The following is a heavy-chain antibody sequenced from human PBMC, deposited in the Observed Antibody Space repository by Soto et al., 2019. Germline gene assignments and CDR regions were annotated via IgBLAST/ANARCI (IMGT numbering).Heavy chain of an antibody. CDR2: IWSGGRHE. J-gene: IGHJ5*02. V-gene: IGHV3-33*01. CDR1: GFTFKNYG. CDR3: ARDVDTTSHYSRFDP. Sequence: GGSLRLSCATSGFTFKNYGIHWVRQAPGKGLEWVAVIWSGGRHEYYADSVKGRFTVSRDNSENTVYLQMSSLRAEDTALYYCARDVDTTSHYSRFDPWGQGTLVTVSA. D-gene: IGHD1-26*01.